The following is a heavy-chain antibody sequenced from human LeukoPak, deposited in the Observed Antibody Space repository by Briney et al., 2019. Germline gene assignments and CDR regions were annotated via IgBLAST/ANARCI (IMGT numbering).Heavy chain of an antibody. CDR3: AKEYGDYILDP. D-gene: IGHD2-21*02. CDR1: GFTFSSYG. J-gene: IGHJ5*02. V-gene: IGHV3-30*02. CDR2: IRYDGSNK. Sequence: PGGSQRLSCAASGFTFSSYGMHWVRQAPGKGLEWVAFIRYDGSNKYYADSVKGRFTISRDNSKNTLYLQMNSLRAEDTAVYHCAKEYGDYILDPWGQGTLVTVSS.